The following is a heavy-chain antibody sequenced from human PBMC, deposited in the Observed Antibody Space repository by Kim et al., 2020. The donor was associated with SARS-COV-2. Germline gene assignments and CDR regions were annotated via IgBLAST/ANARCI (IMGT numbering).Heavy chain of an antibody. D-gene: IGHD6-13*01. V-gene: IGHV3-11*01. CDR1: GFTFSDYY. Sequence: GGSLRLSCAASGFTFSDYYMSWIRQAPGKGLEWVSYISSSGSTIYYADSVKGRFTISRDNDKNSLYLQMNSLRAEDTAVYYCARVRGAADPLYYYYYGMDVWGKGTTVTVSS. CDR3: ARVRGAADPLYYYYYGMDV. CDR2: ISSSGSTI. J-gene: IGHJ6*04.